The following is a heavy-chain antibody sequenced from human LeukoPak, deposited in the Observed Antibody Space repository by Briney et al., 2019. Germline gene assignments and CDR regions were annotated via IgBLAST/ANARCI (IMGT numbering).Heavy chain of an antibody. CDR1: GFTFSSYS. V-gene: IGHV3-48*01. CDR3: ARDRGYGGNLGFDY. CDR2: INSSSSTI. J-gene: IGHJ4*02. D-gene: IGHD4-23*01. Sequence: GGSLRLSCAASGFTFSSYSMNWVRQAPGKGLEWVSYINSSSSTIYYADSVKGRFTISRDNAKNSLYLQMNSLRAEDTAVYYCARDRGYGGNLGFDYWGQGTLVTVSS.